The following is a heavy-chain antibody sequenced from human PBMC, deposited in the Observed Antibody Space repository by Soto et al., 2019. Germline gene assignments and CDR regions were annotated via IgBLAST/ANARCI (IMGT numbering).Heavy chain of an antibody. V-gene: IGHV1-69*18. CDR3: AKDGSWDGGGGES. CDR2: IIPVFRTS. CDR1: GVTFSSYA. J-gene: IGHJ4*02. D-gene: IGHD3-16*01. Sequence: QVQLVQSGAEVKKPGSSVKVSCSASGVTFSSYAFTWVRQAPGQGLEWMGNIIPVFRTSTYAQRFQGRLTISADECTTTDYMELSSLRSEDTAVYFCAKDGSWDGGGGESWGQGTLVIVSS.